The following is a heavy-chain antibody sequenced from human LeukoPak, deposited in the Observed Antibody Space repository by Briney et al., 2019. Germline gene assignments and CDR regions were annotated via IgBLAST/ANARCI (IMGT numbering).Heavy chain of an antibody. CDR2: IIPIFGTA. D-gene: IGHD6-19*01. V-gene: IGHV1-69*13. Sequence: GASVKVSCKASGYTFTSYAISWVRQAPGQGLEWMGGIIPIFGTANYAQKFQGRVTITADESTSTAYMELSSLRSEDTAVYYCARMGIAVAGQAFDPWGQGTLVTVSS. J-gene: IGHJ5*02. CDR1: GYTFTSYA. CDR3: ARMGIAVAGQAFDP.